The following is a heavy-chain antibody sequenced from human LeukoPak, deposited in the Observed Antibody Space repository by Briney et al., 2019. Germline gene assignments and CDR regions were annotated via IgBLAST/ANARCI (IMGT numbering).Heavy chain of an antibody. J-gene: IGHJ6*03. Sequence: SETLSLTCTVSGGSISSYYWSWIRQPPGEGLEWIGYIYYSGSTNYNPSLKSRVTISVDTSKNQFSLKLSSVTAADTAVYYCARRWGYYYYYYMDVWGKGTTVTVSS. CDR1: GGSISSYY. D-gene: IGHD5-24*01. V-gene: IGHV4-59*01. CDR3: ARRWGYYYYYYMDV. CDR2: IYYSGST.